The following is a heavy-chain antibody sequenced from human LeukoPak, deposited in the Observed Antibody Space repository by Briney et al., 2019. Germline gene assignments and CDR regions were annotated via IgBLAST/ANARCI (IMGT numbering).Heavy chain of an antibody. Sequence: SETLSLTCTVSGGSISSYYWSWIRQPPGKGLEWIGYIYYSGSTNYNPSLKSRVTISVDTSKNQFSLKLSSVTAADTAVYYCARDGYNYGWFDPWGRGTLVTVSS. CDR3: ARDGYNYGWFDP. J-gene: IGHJ5*02. CDR1: GGSISSYY. V-gene: IGHV4-59*01. D-gene: IGHD5-24*01. CDR2: IYYSGST.